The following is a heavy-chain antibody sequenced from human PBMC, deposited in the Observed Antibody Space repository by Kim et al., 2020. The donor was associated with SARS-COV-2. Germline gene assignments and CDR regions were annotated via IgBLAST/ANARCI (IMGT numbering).Heavy chain of an antibody. Sequence: GGSLRLSCAASGFTFSSYEMNWVRQAPGKGLEWVSYISSSGSTIYYADSVKGRFTISRDNAKNSLYLQMNSLRAEDTAVYYCARVLVTTSYWGQGTLVTVSS. J-gene: IGHJ4*02. V-gene: IGHV3-48*03. D-gene: IGHD4-17*01. CDR1: GFTFSSYE. CDR2: ISSSGSTI. CDR3: ARVLVTTSY.